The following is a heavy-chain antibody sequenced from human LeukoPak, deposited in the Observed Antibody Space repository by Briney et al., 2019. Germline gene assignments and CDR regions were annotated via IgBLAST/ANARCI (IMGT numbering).Heavy chain of an antibody. V-gene: IGHV4-34*01. Sequence: PSETLSLTCVVYGGSSSGYYWSWIRQPPGKGLEWIGEINHSGSTNYNPSLKSRVTLSVDTSKNQFSLKLSSVTAADTAVYYCARPQRGIAVAGTYMDVWGKGTTVTVSS. CDR2: INHSGST. CDR1: GGSSSGYY. J-gene: IGHJ6*03. CDR3: ARPQRGIAVAGTYMDV. D-gene: IGHD6-19*01.